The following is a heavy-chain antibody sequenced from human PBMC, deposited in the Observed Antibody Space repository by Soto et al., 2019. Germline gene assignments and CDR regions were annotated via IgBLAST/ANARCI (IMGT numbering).Heavy chain of an antibody. J-gene: IGHJ4*02. D-gene: IGHD6-13*01. CDR2: IYYSGSP. CDR3: ARERPDGSRLGP. CDR1: GGSISSGDYY. V-gene: IGHV4-30-4*01. Sequence: SETLSLTCTVSGGSISSGDYYWSWIRQPPGKGLEWIGYIYYSGSPYYNPSLKSRVTISVDTSKNQFSLKLSSVTAADTAVYYCARERPDGSRLGPRGQAPLVTVSS.